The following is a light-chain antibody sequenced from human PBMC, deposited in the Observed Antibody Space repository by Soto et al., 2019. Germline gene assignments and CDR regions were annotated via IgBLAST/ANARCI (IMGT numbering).Light chain of an antibody. CDR1: SSDVGGYNY. Sequence: QSVLTQPASVSGSPGQSITISCTGTSSDVGGYNYVSWYQQHPGKAPKLMIYDVSNRPSGVSNRFSGSKSGNTASQTISGLQAEDEADYYCSSYTSISTVVFGGGTKLTVL. V-gene: IGLV2-14*01. CDR2: DVS. J-gene: IGLJ2*01. CDR3: SSYTSISTVV.